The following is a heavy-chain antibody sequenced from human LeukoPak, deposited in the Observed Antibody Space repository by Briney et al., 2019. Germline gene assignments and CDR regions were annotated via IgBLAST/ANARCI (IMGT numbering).Heavy chain of an antibody. J-gene: IGHJ6*02. CDR2: ISGSGGST. CDR3: AKKGVGYGDYYYFYAMDV. CDR1: GFTFSSYA. Sequence: PGGSLRLSCAASGFTFSSYAMSWVRQAPGKGLEWVSAISGSGGSTYYADSVKGRFTISRDNSKNTLYLQMNSLRAEDTAVYYCAKKGVGYGDYYYFYAMDVWGQGTTVTVSS. D-gene: IGHD4-17*01. V-gene: IGHV3-23*01.